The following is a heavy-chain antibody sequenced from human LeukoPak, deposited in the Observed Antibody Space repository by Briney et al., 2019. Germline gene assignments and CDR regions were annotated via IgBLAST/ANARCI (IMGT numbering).Heavy chain of an antibody. CDR1: GFTFSSYW. CDR2: IKEDGSEK. V-gene: IGHV3-7*01. Sequence: PGGSLRLSCAASGFTFSSYWMTWVRQAPGKGLEWVANIKEDGSEKNYVDSVKGRFTVSRDNAKNSLYLQMNCLRVEDTGVYYCARDKWNPGYWGQGTLVTVSS. D-gene: IGHD1-20*01. J-gene: IGHJ4*02. CDR3: ARDKWNPGY.